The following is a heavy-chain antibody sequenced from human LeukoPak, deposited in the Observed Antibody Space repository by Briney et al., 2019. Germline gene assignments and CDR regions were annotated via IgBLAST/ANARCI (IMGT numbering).Heavy chain of an antibody. V-gene: IGHV4-39*01. CDR2: IYYSGST. Sequence: SETLSLTCTVSGGSISSSYYYWGWTRQPPGKGLEWIGSIYYSGSTYYNPSLKSRVTISVDTSKNQFSLKLTSVTAADTAVYYCARGPPYIVVVTAIGFFDHWGQGTLVTVSS. D-gene: IGHD2-21*02. CDR1: GGSISSSYYY. J-gene: IGHJ4*02. CDR3: ARGPPYIVVVTAIGFFDH.